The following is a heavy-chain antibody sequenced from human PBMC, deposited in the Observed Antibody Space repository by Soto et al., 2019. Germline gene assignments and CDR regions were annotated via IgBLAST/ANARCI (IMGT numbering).Heavy chain of an antibody. Sequence: SETLTLTCTVSGGSISSYYWSWIRQPPGKGLEWIGYIYYSGSTNYNPSLKSRVTISVDTSKNQFSLKLSSVTAADTAVYYCARHYCSGGSCYPDYWGQGTLVTVSS. V-gene: IGHV4-59*08. CDR2: IYYSGST. J-gene: IGHJ4*02. CDR1: GGSISSYY. CDR3: ARHYCSGGSCYPDY. D-gene: IGHD2-15*01.